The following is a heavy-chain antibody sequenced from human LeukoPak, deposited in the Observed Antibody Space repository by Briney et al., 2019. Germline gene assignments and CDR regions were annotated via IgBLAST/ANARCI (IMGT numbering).Heavy chain of an antibody. Sequence: PGRSLRLSCAASGLTFRNYGMHWVRQAPGKGLEWVAIISYDGSNKYYADSVRGRFTISKDNSQNTLYLQMNSLRAEDTAVYYCAPQQTYSPYNWFDPWGQGTLVTVSS. D-gene: IGHD5-12*01. CDR2: ISYDGSNK. CDR3: APQQTYSPYNWFDP. J-gene: IGHJ5*02. CDR1: GLTFRNYG. V-gene: IGHV3-30*03.